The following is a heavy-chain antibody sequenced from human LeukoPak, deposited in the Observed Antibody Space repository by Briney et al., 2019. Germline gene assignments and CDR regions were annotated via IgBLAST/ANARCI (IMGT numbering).Heavy chain of an antibody. D-gene: IGHD1-7*01. Sequence: GSLRRSCAASGFTFSSYSMNWVRQAPGKGLEGVSSISSSSSYIYYADSVKGRFTISRDNAKNSLYLQMNSLRAEDTAVYYCARVLGGTLDQGGFDYWGQGTLVTVSS. J-gene: IGHJ4*02. CDR1: GFTFSSYS. CDR3: ARVLGGTLDQGGFDY. CDR2: ISSSSSYI. V-gene: IGHV3-21*01.